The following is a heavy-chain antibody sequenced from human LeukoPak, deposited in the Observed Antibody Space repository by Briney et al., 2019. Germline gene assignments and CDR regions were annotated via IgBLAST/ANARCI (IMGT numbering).Heavy chain of an antibody. CDR2: ISPSGGST. J-gene: IGHJ3*02. D-gene: IGHD3-22*01. CDR3: ARDWHSSGSNPGDAFDI. V-gene: IGHV1-46*01. CDR1: GYTFTSNY. Sequence: ASVKVSCKAFGYTFTSNYMHWVRQAPGQGPEWRGVISPSGGSTTYAQNFQGRVTLTRDMSTSTDYLELSRLRSEDTAVYYCARDWHSSGSNPGDAFDIWGQGTMVTVSS.